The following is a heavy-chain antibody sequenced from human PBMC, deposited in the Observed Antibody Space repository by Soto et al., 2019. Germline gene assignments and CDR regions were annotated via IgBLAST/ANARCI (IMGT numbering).Heavy chain of an antibody. D-gene: IGHD5-12*01. J-gene: IGHJ5*02. CDR1: GGSISSYY. V-gene: IGHV4-59*01. CDR2: IYYSGST. CDR3: VRGVVATIVWFDP. Sequence: PSETLSLTCTVSGGSISSYYWSWIRQPPGKGLEWIGYIYYSGSTNYNPSLKSRVNISVDTSKNQISLKLSSVTAADTAVYYCVRGVVATIVWFDPWGQGTQVTVSS.